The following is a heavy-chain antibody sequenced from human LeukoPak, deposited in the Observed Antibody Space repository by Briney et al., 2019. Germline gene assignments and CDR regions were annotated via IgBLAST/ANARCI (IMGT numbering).Heavy chain of an antibody. Sequence: GGSLRLSCAASGFTFSSYSMNWVRQAPGKGLEWVSSISISSSYINYADSVKGRFTISRQNAKNSLYLQMNSLRAEDTAVYYCARDSGWELQTWFAPWGQGTLVTVSS. J-gene: IGHJ5*02. CDR2: ISISSSYI. CDR1: GFTFSSYS. D-gene: IGHD1-26*01. CDR3: ARDSGWELQTWFAP. V-gene: IGHV3-21*01.